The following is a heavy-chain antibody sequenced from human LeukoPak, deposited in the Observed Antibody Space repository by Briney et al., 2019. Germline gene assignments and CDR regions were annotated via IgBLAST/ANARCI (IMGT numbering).Heavy chain of an antibody. CDR1: GFTVSSNY. CDR3: ARDGYYDSSGYSVTGY. CDR2: IYSGGST. D-gene: IGHD3-22*01. V-gene: IGHV3-66*01. Sequence: GGSLRLSCAASGFTVSSNYMSWVRQAPGKGLEWASVIYSGGSTYYADSVKGRFTISRDNSKNTLYLQMNSLRAEDTAVYYCARDGYYDSSGYSVTGYRGQGTLVTVSS. J-gene: IGHJ4*02.